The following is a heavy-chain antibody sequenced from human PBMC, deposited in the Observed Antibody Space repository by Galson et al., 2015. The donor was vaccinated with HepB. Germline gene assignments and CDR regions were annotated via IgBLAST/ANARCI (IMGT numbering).Heavy chain of an antibody. CDR1: GFTFSTYT. CDR3: ARVDFISGSFWYFDL. Sequence: SLRLSCAASGFTFSTYTMNWVRQAPGKGLEWVSYISTTGSTIYFADSVKGRFTISRDNAKNSLYLQMSSLRAEDTAVYYCARVDFISGSFWYFDLWGRRTQVTVSS. CDR2: ISTTGSTI. D-gene: IGHD3-10*01. V-gene: IGHV3-48*01. J-gene: IGHJ2*01.